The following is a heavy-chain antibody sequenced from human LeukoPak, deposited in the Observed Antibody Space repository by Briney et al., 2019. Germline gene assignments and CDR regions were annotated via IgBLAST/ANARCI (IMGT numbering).Heavy chain of an antibody. J-gene: IGHJ6*03. CDR1: GFTFSSYA. CDR3: GRGYMDV. Sequence: GGSLRLSCAASGFTFSSYAMSWVRQAPGKGLEWVSYISSSSSTIYYADSVKGRFAISRDNAKNSLYLQMNSLRAEDTAVYYCGRGYMDVWGKGTTVTVSS. CDR2: ISSSSSTI. V-gene: IGHV3-48*01.